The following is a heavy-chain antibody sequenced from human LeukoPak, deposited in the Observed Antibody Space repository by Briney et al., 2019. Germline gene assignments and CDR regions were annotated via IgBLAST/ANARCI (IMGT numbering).Heavy chain of an antibody. Sequence: GGSLRLSCAASGFTFSSYWMSWVRQAPGKRLEWVANIKQDGNERYYVDSVKGRFTISRDNAKNSLCLQMNSLRAEDTAVYYCARARDIVVVPAAIDYWGQGTLVTVSS. D-gene: IGHD2-2*01. CDR3: ARARDIVVVPAAIDY. CDR2: IKQDGNER. J-gene: IGHJ4*02. CDR1: GFTFSSYW. V-gene: IGHV3-7*01.